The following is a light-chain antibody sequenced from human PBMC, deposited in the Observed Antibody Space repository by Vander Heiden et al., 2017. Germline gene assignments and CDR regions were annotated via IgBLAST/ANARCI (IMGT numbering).Light chain of an antibody. CDR2: QDR. J-gene: IGLJ1*01. Sequence: SYELTQPPSVSVPPGQAATIPCTGKNLGDKFVSWYQHKAGQSTVLVMYQDRRRPSGIPDRFAASHSGDTATLTIGDIQAMDEADYYCQAWDSSVLYVFGSGTKVTVL. V-gene: IGLV3-1*01. CDR1: NLGDKF. CDR3: QAWDSSVLYV.